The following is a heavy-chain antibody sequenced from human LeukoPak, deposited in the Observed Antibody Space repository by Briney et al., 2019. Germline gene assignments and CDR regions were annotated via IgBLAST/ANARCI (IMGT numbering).Heavy chain of an antibody. D-gene: IGHD3-16*01. J-gene: IGHJ4*02. Sequence: ASVKVSCKASGYTFTSHYMHWVRQAPGQGLEWMGIINPSGDITNYAQKFQGRVTMTRDTSTSTVYMELRSLRSEDTAVYYCARDGGYINSWYDYWGQGTLVTVSS. CDR3: ARDGGYINSWYDY. CDR1: GYTFTSHY. CDR2: INPSGDIT. V-gene: IGHV1-46*01.